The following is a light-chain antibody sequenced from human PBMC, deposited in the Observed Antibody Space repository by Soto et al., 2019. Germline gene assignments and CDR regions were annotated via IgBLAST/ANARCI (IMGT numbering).Light chain of an antibody. CDR2: SAS. CDR3: QQFNNWPPLT. V-gene: IGKV3-15*01. J-gene: IGKJ4*01. Sequence: EIVMTQSPATLSVSPGERATLSCRASQSVSGNLAWYQQKPGQAPRLLIYSASTRATGIPDRFSGSGSGTEFTLTISSLQSEDFGVYYCQQFNNWPPLTFGGGTKVEIK. CDR1: QSVSGN.